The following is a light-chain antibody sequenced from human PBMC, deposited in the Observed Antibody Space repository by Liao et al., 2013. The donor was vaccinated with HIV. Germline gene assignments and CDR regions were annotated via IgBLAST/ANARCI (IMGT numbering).Light chain of an antibody. J-gene: IGLJ3*02. CDR3: QVWHSSSDHWV. V-gene: IGLV3-1*01. CDR1: KLGDKY. CDR2: QDT. Sequence: SYELTQPPSVSVSPGQTASITCSGDKLGDKYACWYQQKPGQSPVMVIYQDTMRPSGIPERFSGSNSANTATLTISRVEAGDEADYYCQVWHSSSDHWVFGGGTKLTVL.